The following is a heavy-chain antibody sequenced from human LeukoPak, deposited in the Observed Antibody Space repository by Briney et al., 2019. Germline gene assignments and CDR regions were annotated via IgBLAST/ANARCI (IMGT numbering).Heavy chain of an antibody. D-gene: IGHD3-3*01. CDR1: GFTFSSYW. CDR3: ARDSDSYYDFWSGPSWGY. V-gene: IGHV3-7*01. Sequence: GGSLRLSCAASGFTFSSYWMSWVRQAPGKGLEWVANIKQDGSEKYYVDSVKGRFTISRDNAKNSLYLQMNSLRAGDTAVYYCARDSDSYYDFWSGPSWGYWGKGTTVTVSS. CDR2: IKQDGSEK. J-gene: IGHJ6*04.